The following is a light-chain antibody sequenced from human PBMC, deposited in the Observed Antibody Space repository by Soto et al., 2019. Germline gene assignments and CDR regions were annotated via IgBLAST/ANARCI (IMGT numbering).Light chain of an antibody. CDR1: SSNIGNNA. V-gene: IGLV1-36*01. J-gene: IGLJ2*01. CDR2: YDD. CDR3: AAWDDSLKGPV. Sequence: QPVLTQPPSVSEAPRQRVTISCSGSSSNIGNNAVNWYQQLPGKAPKLLIYYDDLLPSGVSDRFSGSKSGTSASLAISGLQSEDEADYYCAAWDDSLKGPVFGGGTKLTVL.